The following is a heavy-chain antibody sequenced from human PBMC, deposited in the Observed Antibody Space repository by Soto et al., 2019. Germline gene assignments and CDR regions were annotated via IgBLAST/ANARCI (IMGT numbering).Heavy chain of an antibody. J-gene: IGHJ6*02. CDR2: ISAYNGNT. D-gene: IGHD6-19*01. CDR3: ARDSRIAVAGYYGMDV. CDR1: GYTFTSYG. V-gene: IGHV1-18*04. Sequence: ASVKVSCKASGYTFTSYGISWVRQAPGQGLEWMGWISAYNGNTNYAQKLQGRVTMTTDTSTSTAYMELRSLRSDDTAVYYCARDSRIAVAGYYGMDVWGQGTTVTVS.